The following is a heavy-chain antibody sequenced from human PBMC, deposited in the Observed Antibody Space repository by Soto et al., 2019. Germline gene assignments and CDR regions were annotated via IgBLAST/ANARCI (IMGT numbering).Heavy chain of an antibody. D-gene: IGHD2-15*01. J-gene: IGHJ1*01. Sequence: GGSLRLSCAASGFTFIGSAMHWVRQASGKGLEWVGRIRSKANSYATAYAASVKGRFTISRDDSKNTAYLQMNSLKTEDTAVYYCTRSLGYCSGGSCPGTEYFQHWGQGTLVTSPQ. CDR3: TRSLGYCSGGSCPGTEYFQH. V-gene: IGHV3-73*01. CDR2: IRSKANSYAT. CDR1: GFTFIGSA.